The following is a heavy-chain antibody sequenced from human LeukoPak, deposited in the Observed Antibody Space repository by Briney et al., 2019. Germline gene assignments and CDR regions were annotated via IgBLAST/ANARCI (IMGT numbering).Heavy chain of an antibody. Sequence: SETLSLTCAVYGGSFSGYYWSWIRQPPGKGLEWIGEINHSGSTNYNPSLKGRVTISVDTSKNQFSLKLSSVTAADTAVYYCAREEYTVTTWGDAFDIWGQGTMVTVSS. J-gene: IGHJ3*02. CDR1: GGSFSGYY. CDR3: AREEYTVTTWGDAFDI. V-gene: IGHV4-34*01. CDR2: INHSGST. D-gene: IGHD4-17*01.